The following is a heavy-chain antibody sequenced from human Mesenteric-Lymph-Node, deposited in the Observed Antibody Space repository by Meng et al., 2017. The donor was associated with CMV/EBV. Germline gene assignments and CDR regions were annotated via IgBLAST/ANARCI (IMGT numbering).Heavy chain of an antibody. D-gene: IGHD6-6*01. CDR3: ARDGVASRPYVGIDY. V-gene: IGHV4-61*08. J-gene: IGHJ4*02. CDR2: IYYSGST. Sequence: SETLSLTCTVSGASISSSAYYWGWIRHPPGKGLEWIGYIYYSGSTNYNPSLKSRVTISLDTSNNQFSLKLSSVTAADTAVYYCARDGVASRPYVGIDYWGQGTLVTVSS. CDR1: GASISSSAYY.